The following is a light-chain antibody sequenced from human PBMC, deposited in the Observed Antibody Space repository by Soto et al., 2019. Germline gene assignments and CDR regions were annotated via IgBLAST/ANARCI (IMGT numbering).Light chain of an antibody. Sequence: HSVLTQPASVSGSPGQSITISFTGTSGDIGSYNRVSWYQQHPGKAPKLIIYEVTDRPSGVSNRFSGSKSGNTASLTISGLQAEDEAEYYCSSYTNINTRACVFGTGTKVTVL. CDR2: EVT. V-gene: IGLV2-14*01. CDR1: SGDIGSYNR. CDR3: SSYTNINTRACV. J-gene: IGLJ1*01.